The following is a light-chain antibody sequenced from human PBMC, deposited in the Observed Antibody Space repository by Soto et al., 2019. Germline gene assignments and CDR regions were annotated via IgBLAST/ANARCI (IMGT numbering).Light chain of an antibody. CDR2: GAS. CDR1: QSVSGTH. CDR3: QQYNKWPLT. J-gene: IGKJ4*01. Sequence: ELVLTQSPGTLSLSPGDRATLSCRARQSVSGTHLAWYQQKPGQAPRLLIYGASTRATGIPARFSGSGSGTEFTLNISSLQSEDVAVYYCQQYNKWPLTFGEGTKVEIK. V-gene: IGKV3-15*01.